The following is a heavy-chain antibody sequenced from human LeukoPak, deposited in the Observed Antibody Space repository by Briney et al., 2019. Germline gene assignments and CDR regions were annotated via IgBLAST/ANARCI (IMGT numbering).Heavy chain of an antibody. Sequence: PSETLSLTCTVPGGSISSSSYYWGWIRQPPGKGLEWIGSIYYSGNTSYSPSLKSRVTISVDTSKNQFSLRLTSVTAADTAVYFCARSPLLLSFGEFSQGWFDPWGHGTLVTVSS. CDR3: ARSPLLLSFGEFSQGWFDP. J-gene: IGHJ5*02. CDR2: IYYSGNT. CDR1: GGSISSSSYY. V-gene: IGHV4-39*01. D-gene: IGHD3-10*01.